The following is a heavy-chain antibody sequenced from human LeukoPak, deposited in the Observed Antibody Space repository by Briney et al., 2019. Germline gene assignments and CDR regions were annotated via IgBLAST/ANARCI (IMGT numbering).Heavy chain of an antibody. CDR2: IYYSGST. CDR3: ARGYNRQSNPFDY. Sequence: PSETLSLTCNVSGGSMSSNYWSWIRQSPGKGLEWIGYIYYSGSTDYNPSLKSRVTISVDRSKNQLSLRLGSVTAADTAVYYCARGYNRQSNPFDYWGQGTLVTASS. D-gene: IGHD1-1*01. V-gene: IGHV4-59*01. J-gene: IGHJ4*02. CDR1: GGSMSSNY.